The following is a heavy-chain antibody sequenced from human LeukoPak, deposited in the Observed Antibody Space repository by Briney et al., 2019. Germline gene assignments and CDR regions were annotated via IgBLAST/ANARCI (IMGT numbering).Heavy chain of an antibody. CDR1: GFTFSSYS. Sequence: GGSLRLSCAASGFTFSSYSMNWVRQAPGKGLEWVSSISSSSSYIYYADSVKGRFTISRDNAKNSLYLQMNSLRAEDTAVYYCARDLEDDEHHYYGMDVWGQGTTVTVSS. D-gene: IGHD1-1*01. CDR2: ISSSSSYI. V-gene: IGHV3-21*01. CDR3: ARDLEDDEHHYYGMDV. J-gene: IGHJ6*02.